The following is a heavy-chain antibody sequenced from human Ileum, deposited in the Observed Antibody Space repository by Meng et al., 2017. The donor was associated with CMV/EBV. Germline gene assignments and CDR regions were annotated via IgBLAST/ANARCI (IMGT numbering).Heavy chain of an antibody. J-gene: IGHJ6*02. CDR2: INPNSGGT. CDR3: ARDIVVVIANYYYGMDV. V-gene: IGHV1-2*02. Sequence: PFTGYYMHWVRQAPGQGLEWMGWINPNSGGTNYAQKFQGRVTMTRDTSISTAYMELSRLRSDDTAVYYCARDIVVVIANYYYGMDVWGQGTTVTVSS. D-gene: IGHD2-21*01. CDR1: PFTGYY.